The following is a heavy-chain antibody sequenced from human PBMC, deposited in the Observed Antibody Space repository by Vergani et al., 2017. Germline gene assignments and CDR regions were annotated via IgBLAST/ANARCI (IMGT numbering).Heavy chain of an antibody. D-gene: IGHD1-26*01. CDR3: AHSWNFGRRDWFDS. Sequence: QVQLMQSGPVMKKPGGSMKVSCQASESTFSDYNIHWVRQAPGQGLQWMGWISPKTGDTDYLQRFRDRVTRTRDASTKTVYLKMTRLTSDDRAIYYCAHSWNFGRRDWFDSWGPGTLVTVSS. CDR2: ISPKTGDT. V-gene: IGHV1-2*02. CDR1: ESTFSDYN. J-gene: IGHJ5*01.